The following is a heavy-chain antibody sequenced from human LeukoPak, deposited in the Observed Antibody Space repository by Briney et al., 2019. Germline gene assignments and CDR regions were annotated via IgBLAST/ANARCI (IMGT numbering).Heavy chain of an antibody. CDR2: IKQDGSEK. J-gene: IGHJ4*02. Sequence: GGSLRLSCAASGFTFRNYWMTWVRQTPGKGLEWVANIKQDGSEKYFWDSVKGRFTISRDNAKNSVYLQMNSLRVEDTGVYYCTRDTGGIGSYPDYWGQGTLVTVSP. V-gene: IGHV3-7*01. CDR1: GFTFRNYW. D-gene: IGHD1-26*01. CDR3: TRDTGGIGSYPDY.